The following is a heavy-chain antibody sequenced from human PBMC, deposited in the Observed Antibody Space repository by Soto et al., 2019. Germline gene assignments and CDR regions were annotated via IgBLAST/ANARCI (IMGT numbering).Heavy chain of an antibody. CDR3: ASGTGRGYDSKSYYYYGMDV. D-gene: IGHD5-12*01. CDR2: INHSGST. Sequence: SETLSLTCAVYGGSFSGYYWSWIRQPPGKGLEWIGEINHSGSTNYNPSLKSRVTISVDTSKNQFSLKLSSVTAADTAVYYCASGTGRGYDSKSYYYYGMDVWGQGTTVTVSS. V-gene: IGHV4-34*01. CDR1: GGSFSGYY. J-gene: IGHJ6*02.